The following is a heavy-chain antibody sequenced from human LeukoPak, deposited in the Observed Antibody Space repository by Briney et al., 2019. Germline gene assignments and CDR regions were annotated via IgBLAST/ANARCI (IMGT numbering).Heavy chain of an antibody. CDR2: VHHSGST. CDR1: GGSISSTGYF. V-gene: IGHV4-39*01. Sequence: SETLSLTCTVSGGSISSTGYFWGWIRQPPGKGLEWIGNVHHSGSTNHNPSLKSRVTISVDTSKNQISMVLRSVTAADTAVYYCANRGPGTGWSFDYWGQGTLITVSP. D-gene: IGHD6-19*01. J-gene: IGHJ4*02. CDR3: ANRGPGTGWSFDY.